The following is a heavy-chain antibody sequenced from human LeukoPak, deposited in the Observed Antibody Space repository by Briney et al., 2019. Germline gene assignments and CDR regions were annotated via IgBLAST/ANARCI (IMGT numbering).Heavy chain of an antibody. CDR1: GGSLSSYY. V-gene: IGHV4-59*01. Sequence: PSETLSLTCTVSGGSLSSYYWSWIRQPPGKGLEWIGYIYYSGSTNYNPSLKSRVTISVDTSKNQFSLKLSSVTAADTAVYYCARDRDYGGNFYLGYWGQGTLVTVSS. J-gene: IGHJ4*02. CDR2: IYYSGST. D-gene: IGHD4-23*01. CDR3: ARDRDYGGNFYLGY.